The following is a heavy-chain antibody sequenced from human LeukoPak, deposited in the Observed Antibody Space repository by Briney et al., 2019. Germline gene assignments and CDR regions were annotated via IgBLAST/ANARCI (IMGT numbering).Heavy chain of an antibody. CDR3: ARDEGYGSGSFDV. J-gene: IGHJ3*01. CDR1: GFTFSSYT. D-gene: IGHD3-10*01. V-gene: IGHV3-23*01. Sequence: PGGSLRLSCAASGFTFSSYTMTWVRQAPGKGLEWVSAISGSGGGDSTYYADSVKGRLTISRDSSKNTLYLQMNSLTADDTAVYYCARDEGYGSGSFDVWGHGTKVTVSS. CDR2: ISGSGGGDST.